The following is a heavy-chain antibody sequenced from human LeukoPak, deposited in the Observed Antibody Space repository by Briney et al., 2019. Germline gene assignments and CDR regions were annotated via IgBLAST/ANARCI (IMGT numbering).Heavy chain of an antibody. CDR1: GGSISSSSYY. CDR2: IYYSGST. Sequence: SETLSLTCTVSGGSISSSSYYWGWIRQPPGKGLEWIGSIYYSGSTYYNPSLKSRVTISVDTSKNQFSLKPSSVTAADTAVYYCARVLPRGHSSGWYMLEFHYYYYMDVWGKGTTVTVSS. CDR3: ARVLPRGHSSGWYMLEFHYYYYMDV. J-gene: IGHJ6*03. D-gene: IGHD6-19*01. V-gene: IGHV4-39*07.